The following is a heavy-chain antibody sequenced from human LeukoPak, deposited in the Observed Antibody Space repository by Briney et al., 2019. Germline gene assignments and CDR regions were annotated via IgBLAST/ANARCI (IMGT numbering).Heavy chain of an antibody. CDR2: IRDSGEA. Sequence: GGSLRLSCAASGFTFSSYAMSWVRQAPGKGLEWVGLIRDSGEAFYADFVRGRFAISRDESENTLYLQMNSLRVEDTAVYFCARDRTALQDWVEFDPWGQGTPVIVSS. D-gene: IGHD3/OR15-3a*01. V-gene: IGHV3-23*01. CDR1: GFTFSSYA. J-gene: IGHJ5*02. CDR3: ARDRTALQDWVEFDP.